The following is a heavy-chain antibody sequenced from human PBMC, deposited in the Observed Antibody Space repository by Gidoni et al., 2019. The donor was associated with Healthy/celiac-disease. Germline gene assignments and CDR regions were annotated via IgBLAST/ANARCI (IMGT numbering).Heavy chain of an antibody. CDR1: AFTFSSYS. Sequence: EVQLVASGGGLVKPGGSLRPSCAASAFTFSSYSMNWVRQAPGRGLGWVSSISSSSSYIYYAGSVKGRFTISRDNAKNSLYLQMNSLRAEDTAVYYCARDLEWRPSFDWGQGTLVTVSS. CDR2: ISSSSSYI. D-gene: IGHD3-3*01. V-gene: IGHV3-21*01. CDR3: ARDLEWRPSFD. J-gene: IGHJ4*02.